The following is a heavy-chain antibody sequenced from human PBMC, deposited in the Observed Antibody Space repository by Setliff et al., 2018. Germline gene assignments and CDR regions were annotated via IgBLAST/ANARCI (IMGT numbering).Heavy chain of an antibody. CDR3: ASERESASRQTYFDS. D-gene: IGHD2-15*01. CDR2: IYYSGNSNYDT. CDR1: GGSISSGSYY. Sequence: PSETLSLTCTVSGGSISSGSYYWSWIRQPAGKGLEWIGHIYYSGNSNYDTNYNPSLKSRVTILSDTSKNQFSLILSSVTAADTAVYYCASERESASRQTYFDSWGQGTLVTVSS. V-gene: IGHV4-61*10. J-gene: IGHJ4*02.